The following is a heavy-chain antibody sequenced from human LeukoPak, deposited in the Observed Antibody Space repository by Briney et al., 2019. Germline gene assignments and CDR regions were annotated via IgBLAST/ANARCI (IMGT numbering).Heavy chain of an antibody. CDR2: IGDDGAGT. J-gene: IGHJ5*02. Sequence: GGSLRLSCAASGFPFSGYWMHWVRQAPGKGLVWVSRIGDDGAGTTYADSVKGRFTISRDNAKNTLYLQMNSLRVEDTAVYYCARSASGYDAWGQGTLVTVSS. CDR3: ARSASGYDA. V-gene: IGHV3-74*01. CDR1: GFPFSGYW. D-gene: IGHD5-12*01.